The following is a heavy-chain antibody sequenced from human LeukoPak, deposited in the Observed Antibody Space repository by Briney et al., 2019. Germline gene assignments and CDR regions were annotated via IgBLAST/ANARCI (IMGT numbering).Heavy chain of an antibody. V-gene: IGHV3-21*01. CDR3: ARDLKRYSYGSYYFDY. CDR1: GFTFSSYS. CDR2: ISSSSSYI. D-gene: IGHD5-18*01. J-gene: IGHJ4*02. Sequence: GGSLRLSCAASGFTFSSYSMNWVRQAPGKGLEWVSSISSSSSYIYYADSVKGRFTISRDNAKNSLYLQMNSLRAEDTAVYYCARDLKRYSYGSYYFDYWGQGTLVTVSS.